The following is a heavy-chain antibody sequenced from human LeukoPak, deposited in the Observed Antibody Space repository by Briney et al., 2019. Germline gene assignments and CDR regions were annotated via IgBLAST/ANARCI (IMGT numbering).Heavy chain of an antibody. V-gene: IGHV4-59*01. CDR2: IYYSGST. CDR3: AREAVVVPAAISGDYFDY. J-gene: IGHJ4*02. Sequence: SETLSLTCTVSGGSISSYYWSWIRQPPGKGLERIGYIYYSGSTNYNPSLKSRVTISVDTSKNQFSLKLSSVTAADTAVYYCAREAVVVPAAISGDYFDYWGQGTLVTVSS. CDR1: GGSISSYY. D-gene: IGHD2-2*02.